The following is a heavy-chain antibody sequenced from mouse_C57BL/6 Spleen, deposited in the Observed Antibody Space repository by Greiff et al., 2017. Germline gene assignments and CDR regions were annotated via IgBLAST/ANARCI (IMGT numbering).Heavy chain of an antibody. D-gene: IGHD1-1*01. Sequence: QVQLQQPGAELVKPGASVKMSCKASGYTFTSYWITWVKQRPGQGLEWIGDIYPGSGSTNYNEKFKSKATLTVDTSSSTAYMQLSSLTSEDSAVYYCASNYYDSSYGYFDYWGQGTTLTVSS. J-gene: IGHJ2*01. CDR2: IYPGSGST. V-gene: IGHV1-55*01. CDR3: ASNYYDSSYGYFDY. CDR1: GYTFTSYW.